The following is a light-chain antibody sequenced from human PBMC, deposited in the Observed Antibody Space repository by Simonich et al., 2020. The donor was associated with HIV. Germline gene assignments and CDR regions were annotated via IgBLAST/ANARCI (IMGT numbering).Light chain of an antibody. CDR3: QQYNNWTPAT. V-gene: IGKV3-15*01. Sequence: EIVMTQSPVTLSVSPGERATLSCRASQSVNSNLAWYQQKPGQAPRLLIYGASTRATGIPARFSGSGSGTQFTLTISSMQSEDFAVYYCQQYNNWTPATFGGGTKVDIK. CDR2: GAS. CDR1: QSVNSN. J-gene: IGKJ4*01.